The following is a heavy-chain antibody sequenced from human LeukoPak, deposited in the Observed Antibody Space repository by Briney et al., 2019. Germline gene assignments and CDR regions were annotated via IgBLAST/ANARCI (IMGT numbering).Heavy chain of an antibody. CDR1: GFTFRRYA. CDR2: IGSNGGNT. J-gene: IGHJ4*02. V-gene: IGHV3-64D*06. D-gene: IGHD5-12*01. Sequence: PGGSLRLSCSASGFTFRRYAMHWVRQAPGKGLEYISGIGSNGGNTDYADSVKGRFTISRDNSKNTLYLQMSSLRTEDTAVYYCIKDAGYSAYDSLDSWRQGTLVSVPT. CDR3: IKDAGYSAYDSLDS.